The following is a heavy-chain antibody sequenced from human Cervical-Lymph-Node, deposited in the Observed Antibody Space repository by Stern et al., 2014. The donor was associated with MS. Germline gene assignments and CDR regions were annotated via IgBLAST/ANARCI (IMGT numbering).Heavy chain of an antibody. Sequence: QVQLVQSGAEVKKPGSSVKVSCKASGGTFSTYTISWVRQAPGQGLEWMGGLVPIFAATNYAQKFRGRVTITADESTSTAYMSLSSLISEDTAVYYCATGGSGYFDYWGQGTLVTVSS. J-gene: IGHJ4*02. D-gene: IGHD3-10*01. V-gene: IGHV1-69*01. CDR3: ATGGSGYFDY. CDR2: LVPIFAAT. CDR1: GGTFSTYT.